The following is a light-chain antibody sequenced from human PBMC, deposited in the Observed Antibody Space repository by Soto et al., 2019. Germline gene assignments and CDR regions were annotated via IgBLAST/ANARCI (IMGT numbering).Light chain of an antibody. V-gene: IGKV3-15*01. CDR3: QQYNNWPQT. Sequence: EIVLTQSPGTLSLSPVERATLSCRASQSINSNLAWYQQKPGQAPRLLIYGASTRATGIPARFSGSGSGTEFTLTISSLQSEDFAVYYCQQYNNWPQTFGQGTKVDI. J-gene: IGKJ1*01. CDR2: GAS. CDR1: QSINSN.